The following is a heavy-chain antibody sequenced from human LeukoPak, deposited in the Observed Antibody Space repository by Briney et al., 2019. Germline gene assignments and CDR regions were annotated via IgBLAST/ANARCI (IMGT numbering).Heavy chain of an antibody. J-gene: IGHJ4*02. V-gene: IGHV3-7*03. D-gene: IGHD6-6*01. CDR1: GFTFSTYW. CDR2: MKQDGSVK. Sequence: GGSLRLTCVASGFTFSTYWMSWVRQAPGKGLEWVANMKQDGSVKYYVDSMKGRFTISRDNAKNSLYLQMSGLRAEDTAVYFCARIGYSSSSFDYWGQGVLVTVYS. CDR3: ARIGYSSSSFDY.